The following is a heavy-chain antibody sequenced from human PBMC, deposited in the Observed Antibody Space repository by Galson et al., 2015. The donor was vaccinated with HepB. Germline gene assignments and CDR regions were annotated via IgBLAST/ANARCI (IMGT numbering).Heavy chain of an antibody. Sequence: SLRLSCAASGFTFDDYGMSWVRQAPGKGLEWVSGINWNGGSTGYADSVKGRFTISRDNAKNSLYLQMNSLRAEDTALYYCARVGLFYYDSCCGMDVWGQGTTVTVSS. V-gene: IGHV3-20*04. CDR2: INWNGGST. D-gene: IGHD3-22*01. CDR1: GFTFDDYG. J-gene: IGHJ6*02. CDR3: ARVGLFYYDSCCGMDV.